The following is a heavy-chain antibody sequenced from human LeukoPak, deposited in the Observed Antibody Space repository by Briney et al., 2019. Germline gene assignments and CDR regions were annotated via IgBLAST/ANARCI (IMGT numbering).Heavy chain of an antibody. D-gene: IGHD3-16*01. J-gene: IGHJ5*02. CDR1: GYTFSTYS. CDR2: ISDSGDNT. Sequence: LRLSCEGFGYTFSTYSMSWVRQAPGKGLEWVSSISDSGDNTDYAESVKGRFTISRDNAKNTMYLQMNSLRAEDTAVYYCAKDMRFDPWGQGTLVTVSS. CDR3: AKDMRFDP. V-gene: IGHV3-23*01.